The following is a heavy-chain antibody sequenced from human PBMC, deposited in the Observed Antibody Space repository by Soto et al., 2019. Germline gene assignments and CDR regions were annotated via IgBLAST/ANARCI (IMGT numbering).Heavy chain of an antibody. Sequence: SETLSLTCAVYGGSFSGHYWTWIRQPPGKGLEWIGEITDSGNTNNNPSLKSRVTISVDTSKDQFSLKLSSVTAADTAVYYCARSSSVADKMGAFDIWGQGTMVTVSS. J-gene: IGHJ3*02. D-gene: IGHD2-15*01. V-gene: IGHV4-34*01. CDR1: GGSFSGHY. CDR3: ARSSSVADKMGAFDI. CDR2: ITDSGNT.